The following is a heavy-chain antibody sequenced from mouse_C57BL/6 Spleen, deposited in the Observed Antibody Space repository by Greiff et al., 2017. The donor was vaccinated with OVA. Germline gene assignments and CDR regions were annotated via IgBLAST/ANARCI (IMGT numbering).Heavy chain of an antibody. Sequence: VMLVESGPGLVQPSQSLSITCTVSGFSLTSYGVHWVRQPPGKGLEWLGVIWSGGSTDYNAAFISRLSISKDNSKSQVFFKMNSLQADDTAIYYCAKNLGGNWYFDVWGTGTTVTVSS. CDR3: AKNLGGNWYFDV. V-gene: IGHV2-4*01. J-gene: IGHJ1*03. CDR2: IWSGGST. CDR1: GFSLTSYG.